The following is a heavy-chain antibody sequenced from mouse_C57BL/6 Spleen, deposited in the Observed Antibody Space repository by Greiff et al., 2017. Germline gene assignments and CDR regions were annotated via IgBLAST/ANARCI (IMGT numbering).Heavy chain of an antibody. CDR1: GYTFTSYT. CDR3: ARDDSNWDYAMDY. CDR2: INPSSGYT. D-gene: IGHD2-5*01. V-gene: IGHV1-4*01. Sequence: VQLQESGAELARPGASVKMSCKASGYTFTSYTMHWVKQRPGQGLEWIGYINPSSGYTKYNQKFKDKATLTADKSSSTAYMQLSSLTSEDSAVYYYARDDSNWDYAMDYWGQGTSVTVSS. J-gene: IGHJ4*01.